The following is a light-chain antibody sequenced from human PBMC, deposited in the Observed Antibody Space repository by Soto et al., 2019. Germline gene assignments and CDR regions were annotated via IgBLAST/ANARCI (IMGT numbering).Light chain of an antibody. V-gene: IGLV2-11*01. Sequence: LTQPRSVSGSPGQSVTISCTGTSSDVGGYDFVSWYQQHPGKAPKLMISDVSKRPSGVPDRFSGSKSGNTASLTVSGLQAEDEADYYCSSYAGSSNVFGTGTKGTVL. CDR2: DVS. J-gene: IGLJ1*01. CDR1: SSDVGGYDF. CDR3: SSYAGSSNV.